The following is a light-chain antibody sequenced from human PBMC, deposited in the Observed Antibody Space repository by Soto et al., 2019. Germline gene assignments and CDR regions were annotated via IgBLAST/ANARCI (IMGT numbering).Light chain of an antibody. Sequence: TLSLSPGERATLSCRASQSVSSYLAWYQQKPGQAPRLLIYNTSNRATGIPARFSGSGSGTDFTLTISSLEPEDFAVYFCQRRSNWPPWTFGQGTKVDIK. CDR2: NTS. V-gene: IGKV3-11*01. CDR3: QRRSNWPPWT. CDR1: QSVSSY. J-gene: IGKJ1*01.